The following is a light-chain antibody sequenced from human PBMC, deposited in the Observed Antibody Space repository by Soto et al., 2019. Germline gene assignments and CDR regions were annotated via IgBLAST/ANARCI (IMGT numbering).Light chain of an antibody. CDR1: QSVSSN. CDR2: DAS. J-gene: IGKJ1*01. Sequence: EIVMTQSPATLSVSPGERATLSCRASQSVSSNLAWYQQKPGQAPRLLIYDASTRATGLPARFSGSGSGTDFTLTISSLQSEDFAVHYCQQYNNWPRTFGQGTKVEFK. CDR3: QQYNNWPRT. V-gene: IGKV3-15*01.